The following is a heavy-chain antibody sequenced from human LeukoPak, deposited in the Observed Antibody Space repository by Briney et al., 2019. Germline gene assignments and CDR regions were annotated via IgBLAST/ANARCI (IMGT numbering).Heavy chain of an antibody. D-gene: IGHD3-22*01. Sequence: PSETLSLTCAVYGGSFSGYYWSWIRQPPGKGLEWIGEINHSGSTNYNPSLKCRVTISVDTSKNQFSLKLSSVTAADTAVYYCAVTYYYDSSGYRDFDYWGQGTLVTVSS. CDR1: GGSFSGYY. CDR3: AVTYYYDSSGYRDFDY. V-gene: IGHV4-34*01. J-gene: IGHJ4*02. CDR2: INHSGST.